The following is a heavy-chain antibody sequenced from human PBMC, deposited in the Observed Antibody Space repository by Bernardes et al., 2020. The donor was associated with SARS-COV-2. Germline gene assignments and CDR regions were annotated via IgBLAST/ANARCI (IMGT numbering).Heavy chain of an antibody. J-gene: IGHJ4*02. CDR2: IYYSGNT. CDR3: AASSSGWYVG. Sequence: SETLSLTCTVSGGSISSYYWSWIRQPPGKGLEWIGYIYYSGNTNYNPSLKSRVIISVDTSKNQFSLKLSSVTAADTAVYYCAASSSGWYVGWGQGTLVTVSS. D-gene: IGHD6-19*01. V-gene: IGHV4-59*01. CDR1: GGSISSYY.